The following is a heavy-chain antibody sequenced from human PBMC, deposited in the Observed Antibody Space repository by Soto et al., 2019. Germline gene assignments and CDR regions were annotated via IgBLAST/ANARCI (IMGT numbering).Heavy chain of an antibody. J-gene: IGHJ4*02. Sequence: SETLSLTCTVSGASISSSSDYWGWIRQPPGKGLEWIGSFYSSGITYYNPSLKSRVTMSLDTSKNQFSLKVTSVTDADTAIYYCAGRFHLVMNRYYFDSWGQGTLVTVSS. CDR2: FYSSGIT. CDR1: GASISSSSDY. V-gene: IGHV4-39*01. CDR3: AGRFHLVMNRYYFDS. D-gene: IGHD2-21*01.